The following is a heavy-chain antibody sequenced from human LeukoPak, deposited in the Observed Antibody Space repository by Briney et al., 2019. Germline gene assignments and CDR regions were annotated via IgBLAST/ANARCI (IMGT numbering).Heavy chain of an antibody. J-gene: IGHJ4*02. Sequence: TGGSLRLSCAASGFSFSVYSIDCVRQAPGKGLEWVSSISGSSRYIHHADSVKGRFTISRDNAKNSVFLQMNSLRAEDTAVYYCARVGYTSGWYFDYWGRGTLVTVSS. V-gene: IGHV3-21*01. CDR1: GFSFSVYS. CDR3: ARVGYTSGWYFDY. D-gene: IGHD6-19*01. CDR2: ISGSSRYI.